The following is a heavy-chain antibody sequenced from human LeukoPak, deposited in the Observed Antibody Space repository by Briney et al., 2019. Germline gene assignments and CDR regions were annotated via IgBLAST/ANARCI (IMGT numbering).Heavy chain of an antibody. D-gene: IGHD6-6*01. CDR1: GGPFSHYY. V-gene: IGHV4-59*01. Sequence: PSETLSLTCTVSGGPFSHYYWSWIRQPAGKGLEWIGYIYYSGSTNYNPSLKSRVTISVDTSKNQFSLNLTSVTAADTAVYYCARAYSGSFPFDYWGQGTLVTVSS. CDR2: IYYSGST. J-gene: IGHJ4*02. CDR3: ARAYSGSFPFDY.